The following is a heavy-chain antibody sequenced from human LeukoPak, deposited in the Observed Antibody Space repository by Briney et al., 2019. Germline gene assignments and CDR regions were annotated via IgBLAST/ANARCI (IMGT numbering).Heavy chain of an antibody. D-gene: IGHD6-19*01. CDR3: AKPTTGYSSGRYPGWPVDC. CDR1: GFTFNSYA. CDR2: ISGSGGGT. V-gene: IGHV3-23*01. J-gene: IGHJ4*02. Sequence: GGSLRLSCGASGFTFNSYAVSWVRQAPGKGLEWVSAISGSGGGTYYADSVKGRFTISRDNSKNTVYLQMNSLSTGDTAVYYCAKPTTGYSSGRYPGWPVDCWGQGTLVTVSS.